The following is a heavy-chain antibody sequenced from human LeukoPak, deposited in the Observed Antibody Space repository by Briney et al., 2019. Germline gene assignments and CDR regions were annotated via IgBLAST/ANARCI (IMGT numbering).Heavy chain of an antibody. CDR1: GFNFRDHW. CDR2: IKTDGSET. J-gene: IGHJ4*02. CDR3: VKNNGWFHLAQ. V-gene: IGHV3-7*03. Sequence: PGGSLRLSCAASGFNFRDHWMDWVRQAPGKGLEWVGHIKTDGSETYYLDSLRGRFSISRDNTNNALYLQMNSLRVEDTAVYCCVKNNGWFHLAQWGQGTLVTVSS. D-gene: IGHD6-19*01.